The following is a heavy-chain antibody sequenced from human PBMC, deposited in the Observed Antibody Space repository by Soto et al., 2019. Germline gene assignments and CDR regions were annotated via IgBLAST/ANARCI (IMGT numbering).Heavy chain of an antibody. CDR1: ACSFSTSW. V-gene: IGHV3-74*01. D-gene: IGHD1-1*01. CDR3: AKDKGVFNWATSYFDY. Sequence: GGSLRLSCAASACSFSTSWMHWVRQATGEGLVWVSRINPDGRTINYADSVKGRFTISRDNAKNTLYLQMNSPRPEDTAVYYCAKDKGVFNWATSYFDYWGQGALVTVSS. J-gene: IGHJ4*02. CDR2: INPDGRTI.